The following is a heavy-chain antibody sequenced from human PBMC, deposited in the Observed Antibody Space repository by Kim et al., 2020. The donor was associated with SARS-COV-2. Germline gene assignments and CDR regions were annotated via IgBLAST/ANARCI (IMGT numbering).Heavy chain of an antibody. CDR3: ARGPPAAAGRDAFDI. Sequence: SETLSLTCAVYGGSFSGYYWSWIRQPPGKGLEWIGEINHSGSTNYNPSLKSRVTISVDTSKNQFSLKLSSVTAADTAVYYCARGPPAAAGRDAFDIWGQGTMVTVSS. CDR2: INHSGST. J-gene: IGHJ3*02. V-gene: IGHV4-34*01. CDR1: GGSFSGYY. D-gene: IGHD6-13*01.